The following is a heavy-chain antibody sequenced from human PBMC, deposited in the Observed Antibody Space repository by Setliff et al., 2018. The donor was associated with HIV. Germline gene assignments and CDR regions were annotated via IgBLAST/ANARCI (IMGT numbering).Heavy chain of an antibody. D-gene: IGHD2-2*01. CDR1: GYTFTSYG. Sequence: GASVKVSCKASGYTFTSYGFSWVRQAPGQGLERMGWISAYNGHTNYAQKLQGRVTMTTDTSTSTAYVELRTLRSDDTAVYYCATSSRIYYYSYMDVWGKGTTVTV. J-gene: IGHJ6*03. CDR2: ISAYNGHT. CDR3: ATSSRIYYYSYMDV. V-gene: IGHV1-18*01.